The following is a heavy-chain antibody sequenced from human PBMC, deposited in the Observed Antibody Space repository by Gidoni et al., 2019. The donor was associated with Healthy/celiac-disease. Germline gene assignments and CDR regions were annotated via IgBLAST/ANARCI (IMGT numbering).Heavy chain of an antibody. J-gene: IGHJ3*02. CDR3: AKMTERGLNYYDSSGYYYDLGAFDI. D-gene: IGHD3-22*01. CDR1: GFTFSSYA. Sequence: EVQLLESGGGLVQPGGSLRLSCAASGFTFSSYAMSWVRQAPGKGLGWVSAMRGSGGSTYFANSVKGRFTISRDNSKNTLYLQMNSLRAEDTAVYYCAKMTERGLNYYDSSGYYYDLGAFDIWGQGTMVTVSS. V-gene: IGHV3-23*01. CDR2: MRGSGGST.